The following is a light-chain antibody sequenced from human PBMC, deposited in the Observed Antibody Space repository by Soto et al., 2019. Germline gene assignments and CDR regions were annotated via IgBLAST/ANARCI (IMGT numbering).Light chain of an antibody. Sequence: EIVLTQSPVTLSVSPGERVTLSCRASQRLSSNLAWYQQKPGQAPRLLIYDASNRATGIPARFSGSGSGTDFTLTISSLEPEDFAVYYCQQRSNWSFTFGPGTKVDIK. CDR3: QQRSNWSFT. J-gene: IGKJ3*01. CDR1: QRLSSN. V-gene: IGKV3-11*01. CDR2: DAS.